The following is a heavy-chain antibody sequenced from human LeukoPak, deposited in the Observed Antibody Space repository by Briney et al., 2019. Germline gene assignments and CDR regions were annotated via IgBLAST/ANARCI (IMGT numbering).Heavy chain of an antibody. Sequence: PGGSLRLSCAASGFTVSSNYMGWVREAPGKGLVWVSVIYSGGSTYYADSVKGRFTISRDNSENTLYLQMNSLRAEDTAVYYCARRYITGWHFDYWGQGTLVTVSS. V-gene: IGHV3-66*01. J-gene: IGHJ4*02. CDR2: IYSGGST. CDR3: ARRYITGWHFDY. D-gene: IGHD6-19*01. CDR1: GFTVSSNY.